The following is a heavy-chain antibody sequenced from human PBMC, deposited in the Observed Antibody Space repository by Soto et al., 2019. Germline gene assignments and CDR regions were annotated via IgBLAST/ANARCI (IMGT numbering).Heavy chain of an antibody. D-gene: IGHD2-2*01. Sequence: QVQLVESGGGVVQPGRSLRLSCAASGFTFSSYAMHWVRQAPGKGLEWVAVIAPDGVDKHYADSVKGRFTISRDNSMNTLSLQMDSLRPEDTALYYCAKDPRRAAAYYFDYWGHGTLVTVSS. V-gene: IGHV3-30*18. CDR2: IAPDGVDK. CDR1: GFTFSSYA. J-gene: IGHJ4*01. CDR3: AKDPRRAAAYYFDY.